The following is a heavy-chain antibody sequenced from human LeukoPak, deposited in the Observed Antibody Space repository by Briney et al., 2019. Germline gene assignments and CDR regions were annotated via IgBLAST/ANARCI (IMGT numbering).Heavy chain of an antibody. CDR2: IGYRGGSI. CDR3: AKSWGYTRPYYNYMDV. CDR1: GFTFSYYA. J-gene: IGHJ6*03. V-gene: IGHV3-23*01. D-gene: IGHD3-16*01. Sequence: GGSLRLSCAASGFTFSYYAMSWVRQAPGKGLEWVSIIGYRGGSIYYGNSVKGRFTISRDNSENTLSLQMNGLRPEDTAVYYCAKSWGYTRPYYNYMDVWGKGTTVTVSS.